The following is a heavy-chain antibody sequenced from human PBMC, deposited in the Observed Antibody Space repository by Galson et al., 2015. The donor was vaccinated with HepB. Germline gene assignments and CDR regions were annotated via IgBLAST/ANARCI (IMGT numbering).Heavy chain of an antibody. CDR2: IRSKANSYAT. J-gene: IGHJ4*02. V-gene: IGHV3-73*01. CDR1: GFTFSGSA. D-gene: IGHD1-1*01. CDR3: AKGTTNIDY. Sequence: SLRLSCAASGFTFSGSAIHWVRQASGKGLEWIGRIRSKANSYATGYAASVKGRFTISRDDSKNTAYLQMNSLKTEDTAVYYCAKGTTNIDYWGQGALVTVSS.